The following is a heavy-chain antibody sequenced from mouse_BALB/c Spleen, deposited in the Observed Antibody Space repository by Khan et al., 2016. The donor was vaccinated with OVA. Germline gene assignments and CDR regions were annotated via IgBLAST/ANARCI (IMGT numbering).Heavy chain of an antibody. V-gene: IGHV5-12*02. CDR2: ISNRGTTT. CDR3: AREGDGGGLAY. J-gene: IGHJ3*01. D-gene: IGHD1-1*02. Sequence: EVELVESGGGFMQPGGSLKLSCATSGFTFTDYYMYWVRQTPEKRLEWVAYISNRGTTTYYPDTVRGRFTISRDNDKHTLYLQMSRLVADDKAIYFCAREGDGGGLAYWGQGTLVTVSA. CDR1: GFTFTDYY.